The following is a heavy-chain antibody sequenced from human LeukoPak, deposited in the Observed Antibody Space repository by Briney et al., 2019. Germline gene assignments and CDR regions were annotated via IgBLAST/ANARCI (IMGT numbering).Heavy chain of an antibody. V-gene: IGHV3-43D*03. CDR3: AKSSYYYYYMDV. D-gene: IGHD6-6*01. Sequence: GGSLRLSCAASGFTFDDYAMHWVRQAPGKGLEWVSLISWDGGSTYYADSEKGRFTISRDNSKNSLYLQMNSLRAEDTALYYCAKSSYYYYYMDVWGKGTTVTVSS. CDR1: GFTFDDYA. CDR2: ISWDGGST. J-gene: IGHJ6*03.